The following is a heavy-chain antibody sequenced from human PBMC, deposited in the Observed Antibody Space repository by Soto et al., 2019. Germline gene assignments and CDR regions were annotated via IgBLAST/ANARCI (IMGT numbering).Heavy chain of an antibody. Sequence: SGTLSLTSPFLGLAVTGIMYYWTWVRQHPGKGPELIGNIFYSGSTSYNPSLKSRVTISRDMSKNQFSLKLTSVSAADTAVYYCARGYDYDSGGYLFDYWGQGTLVTVSS. CDR2: IFYSGST. D-gene: IGHD3-22*01. J-gene: IGHJ4*02. V-gene: IGHV4-31*03. CDR1: GLAVTGIMYY. CDR3: ARGYDYDSGGYLFDY.